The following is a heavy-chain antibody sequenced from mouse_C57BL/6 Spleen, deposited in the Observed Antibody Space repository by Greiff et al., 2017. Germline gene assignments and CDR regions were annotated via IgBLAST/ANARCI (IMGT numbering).Heavy chain of an antibody. Sequence: VQLQQSGPGLVQPSQSLSITCTVSGFSLTSYGVHWVRQSPGKGLEWLGVIWSGGSTDYNAAFISRLSISKDNSKCKIFFKMNRLQADDDAIVYCSRNRGGNYVGYFDYWGQGTTLTVSS. CDR2: IWSGGST. V-gene: IGHV2-2*01. J-gene: IGHJ2*01. D-gene: IGHD2-1*01. CDR3: SRNRGGNYVGYFDY. CDR1: GFSLTSYG.